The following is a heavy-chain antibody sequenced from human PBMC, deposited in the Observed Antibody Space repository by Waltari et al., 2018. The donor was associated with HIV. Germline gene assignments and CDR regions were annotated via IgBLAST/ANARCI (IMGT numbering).Heavy chain of an antibody. D-gene: IGHD2-21*02. CDR2: ISHRGST. J-gene: IGHJ4*02. Sequence: VQLQESALRRMKPLATLSSTGSGSGYSNSSGSHWACSGPSPGKGLEWIGSISHRGSTSYNPSLKSRVTISIDTSKNQFSLRMTSVTVADTAIYYCARDGTDTVVTPLDFWGQGILVTVSS. V-gene: IGHV4-38-2*02. CDR3: ARDGTDTVVTPLDF. CDR1: GYSNSSGSH.